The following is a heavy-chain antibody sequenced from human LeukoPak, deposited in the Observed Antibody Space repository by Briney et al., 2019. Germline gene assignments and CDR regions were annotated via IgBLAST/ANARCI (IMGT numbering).Heavy chain of an antibody. J-gene: IGHJ4*02. Sequence: SETLSLTCTVSGASISSYYWSWIRQPAGKGLEWIGRIYVCGSSVYNPSLKSRVTISVDTSKNQLSLRLKSVTAADTAVYYCARDDVDTPPFDYLGQGTLVTVSS. CDR1: GASISSYY. CDR2: IYVCGSS. CDR3: ARDDVDTPPFDY. D-gene: IGHD5-18*01. V-gene: IGHV4-4*07.